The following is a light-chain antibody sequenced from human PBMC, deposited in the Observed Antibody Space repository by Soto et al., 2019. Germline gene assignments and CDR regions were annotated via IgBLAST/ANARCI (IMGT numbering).Light chain of an antibody. V-gene: IGLV2-14*03. CDR1: SSDVGGYNY. J-gene: IGLJ3*02. CDR2: DVS. Sequence: QSALTQPASVSGSPGQSITISCTGTSSDVGGYNYVSWYQQHPGKVPKLMIYDVSNRPSGVSDRFSGSKSGNTASLTISGLQAEDEADYYCSSYTSSSTLGVFGEGTKVTVL. CDR3: SSYTSSSTLGV.